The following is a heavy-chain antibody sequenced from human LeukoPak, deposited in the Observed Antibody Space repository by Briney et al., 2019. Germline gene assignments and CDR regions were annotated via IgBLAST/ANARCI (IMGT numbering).Heavy chain of an antibody. Sequence: GGSLRLSCAASGFTFSSYGMHWVRQAPGKGLEWVAFIRYDGSNKYYADSVKGRFTIARDNSKNTLYLQMNSLRAEDTAVYYCAKDPSFRPGYFDYWGQGTLVTVSS. CDR2: IRYDGSNK. CDR3: AKDPSFRPGYFDY. J-gene: IGHJ4*02. CDR1: GFTFSSYG. V-gene: IGHV3-30*02.